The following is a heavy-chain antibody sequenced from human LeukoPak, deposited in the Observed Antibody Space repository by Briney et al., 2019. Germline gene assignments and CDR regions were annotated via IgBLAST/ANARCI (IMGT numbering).Heavy chain of an antibody. V-gene: IGHV4-38-2*02. CDR2: IHHSGGT. J-gene: IGHJ4*02. Sequence: SETLSLTCSVSGYSISSGSHWGWIRQPPGKGLEWIGNIHHSGGTHYNPSLQSRVTISVDTSKNHFSLKLTSVTAADTAVYYCARAFGVVIYFDYWGPGTLVTVSS. CDR3: ARAFGVVIYFDY. CDR1: GYSISSGSH. D-gene: IGHD3-3*01.